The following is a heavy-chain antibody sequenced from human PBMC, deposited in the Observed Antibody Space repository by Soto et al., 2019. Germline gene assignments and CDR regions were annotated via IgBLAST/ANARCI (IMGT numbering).Heavy chain of an antibody. Sequence: GGSLRLSCAASGFTFSSYWMHWVRQAPGKGLVWVSRINSDGSSTSYADSVKGRFTISRDNAKNTLYLQMNSLRAEDTAVYYCARAPASSGWHSNWFDPWGQGTLVTVSS. CDR2: INSDGSST. J-gene: IGHJ5*02. CDR1: GFTFSSYW. D-gene: IGHD6-19*01. CDR3: ARAPASSGWHSNWFDP. V-gene: IGHV3-74*01.